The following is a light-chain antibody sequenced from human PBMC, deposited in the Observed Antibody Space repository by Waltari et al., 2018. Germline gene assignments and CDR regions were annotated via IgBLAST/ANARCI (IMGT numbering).Light chain of an antibody. CDR3: SSYAGSSKGV. CDR1: SSDVGNSKR. Sequence: QSALTQPASVSGSPGQSLTISCPGTSSDVGNSKRVSWYQQHPGKAPKLMIYAVSKRPSGVSDRFSGSKSGDMASLTISGLQPEDEAEYFCSSYAGSSKGVFGGGTKVTVL. J-gene: IGLJ2*01. CDR2: AVS. V-gene: IGLV2-23*02.